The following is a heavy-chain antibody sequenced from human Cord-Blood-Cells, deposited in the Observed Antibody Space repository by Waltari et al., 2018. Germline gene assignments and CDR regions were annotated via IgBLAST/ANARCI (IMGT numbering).Heavy chain of an antibody. CDR2: ISYDGSNK. V-gene: IGHV3-30*18. CDR1: GFTFSSYG. J-gene: IGHJ3*02. D-gene: IGHD7-27*01. Sequence: QVQLVESGGGVVQPGRSLRLSCAASGFTFSSYGMHWVRQAPGKGLEWVAVISYDGSNKYYADSVKGRFTISRDNSKNTLYLQMNSLRAEDTAVYYCAKDPWGAHDAFDIWGQGTMVTVSS. CDR3: AKDPWGAHDAFDI.